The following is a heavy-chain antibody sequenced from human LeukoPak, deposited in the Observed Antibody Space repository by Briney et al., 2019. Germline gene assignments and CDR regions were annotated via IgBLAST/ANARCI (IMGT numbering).Heavy chain of an antibody. CDR3: ARGPHYYDSSGYPDY. Sequence: PGGSLRLSCAASGFTFSSYSMKWVRQAPGKGLEWVSYISSSSSTIYYADSLKGRFTISRDNAKNSLYLQMNSLRDEDTAVYCCARGPHYYDSSGYPDYWGQGTLVTVSS. CDR2: ISSSSSTI. CDR1: GFTFSSYS. V-gene: IGHV3-48*02. D-gene: IGHD3-22*01. J-gene: IGHJ4*02.